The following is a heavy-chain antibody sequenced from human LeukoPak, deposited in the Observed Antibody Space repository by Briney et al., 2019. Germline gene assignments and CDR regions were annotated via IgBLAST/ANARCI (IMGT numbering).Heavy chain of an antibody. CDR3: ARSRAPPTYYYGSGRGEFDP. D-gene: IGHD3-10*01. CDR2: IYNSGST. CDR1: GYSISSGYF. Sequence: SETLSLTCTVSGYSISSGYFWGWIRQPPGKGLEWIGTIYNSGSTYYNASLESRVTISVDTSKNQFSLKLSSVTAADTAVYYCARSRAPPTYYYGSGRGEFDPWGQGTLVTVSS. J-gene: IGHJ5*02. V-gene: IGHV4-38-2*02.